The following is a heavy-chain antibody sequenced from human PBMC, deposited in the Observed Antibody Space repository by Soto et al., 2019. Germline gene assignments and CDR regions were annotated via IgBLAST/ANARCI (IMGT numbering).Heavy chain of an antibody. CDR2: IYYSGST. J-gene: IGHJ5*02. D-gene: IGHD6-6*01. CDR1: GGSISSSSYY. CDR3: ATVDSSSSSPEPEDPRAPTNWFDP. Sequence: SETLSLTCTVSGGSISSSSYYWGWIRQPPGKGLEWIGSIYYSGSTYYNPSLKSRVTISVDTSKNQFSLKLSSVTAADTAVYYCATVDSSSSSPEPEDPRAPTNWFDPWGQGTLVTVSS. V-gene: IGHV4-39*01.